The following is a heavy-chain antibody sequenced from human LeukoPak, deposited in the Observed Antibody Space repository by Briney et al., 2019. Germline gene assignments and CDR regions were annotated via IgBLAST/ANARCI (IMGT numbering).Heavy chain of an antibody. Sequence: GGTLRLSCAASGFTFSTYSMNWVRQAPGKGLEWVSYISSNSSTIFYADSVKGRFTISRDNVKNSLYVQMNSLRVEDTAVYYCARDGIMDVWGKGTTVTVSS. CDR2: ISSNSSTI. V-gene: IGHV3-48*01. CDR1: GFTFSTYS. D-gene: IGHD1-14*01. J-gene: IGHJ6*03. CDR3: ARDGIMDV.